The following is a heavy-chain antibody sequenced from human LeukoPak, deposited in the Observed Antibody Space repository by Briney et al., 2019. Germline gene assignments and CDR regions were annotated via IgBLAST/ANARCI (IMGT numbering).Heavy chain of an antibody. Sequence: SDTLSLTCTVSGGSIRPCYWQWMRQPAGKGLEWIGHISSTGSTNYNPSLKSRVTMSLDTSNKQFALTLSSLTAADTGVDYCARDTSNSLCDWFDPWGQGTLVTVSS. CDR2: ISSTGST. D-gene: IGHD2-21*01. CDR1: GGSIRPCY. J-gene: IGHJ5*02. CDR3: ARDTSNSLCDWFDP. V-gene: IGHV4-4*07.